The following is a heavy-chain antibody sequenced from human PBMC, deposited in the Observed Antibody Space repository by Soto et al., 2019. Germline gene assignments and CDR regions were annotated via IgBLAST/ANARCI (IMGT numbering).Heavy chain of an antibody. V-gene: IGHV3-23*01. CDR1: GLTFSNYA. CDR2: ISTSGGST. D-gene: IGHD3-22*01. J-gene: IGHJ4*02. Sequence: EVQLLESGGGLVQPGGSLRLSCAASGLTFSNYAMTWVRQAPGKGLEWIAAISTSGGSTYYADSVKGRFTISRDNSKNTLFLQMNSLRAEGTAVYYCVRGYYETSAYYLFDYWGQGTLVTVSS. CDR3: VRGYYETSAYYLFDY.